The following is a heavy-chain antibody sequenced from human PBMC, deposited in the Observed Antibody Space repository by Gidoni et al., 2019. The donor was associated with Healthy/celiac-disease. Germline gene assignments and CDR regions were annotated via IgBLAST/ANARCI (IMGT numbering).Heavy chain of an antibody. CDR2: ISYDGSNK. CDR1: GFIFSSYG. J-gene: IGHJ6*02. V-gene: IGHV3-30*18. D-gene: IGHD2-2*01. Sequence: QVQLVESGGGVVQPGRSLRLSCAASGFIFSSYGMHWVRQAQGKGREWVAVISYDGSNKYYADSVKGRFTISRDNSKNTLYLQMNSLRAEDTAVYYCAKDYQPLHLDTPIYYYYGMDVWGQGTTVTVSS. CDR3: AKDYQPLHLDTPIYYYYGMDV.